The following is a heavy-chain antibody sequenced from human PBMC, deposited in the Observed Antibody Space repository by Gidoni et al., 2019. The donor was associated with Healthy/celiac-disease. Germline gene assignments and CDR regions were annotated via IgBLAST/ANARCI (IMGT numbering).Heavy chain of an antibody. CDR2: IYYSGST. J-gene: IGHJ5*02. CDR1: GGSISSYY. V-gene: IGHV4-59*01. D-gene: IGHD6-6*01. Sequence: QVQLQESGPGLVKPSETLSLTCTVSGGSISSYYWSWIRQPPGKGLEWIGYIYYSGSTNYNPSLKSRVTISVDTSKNQFSLKLSSVTAADTAVYYCARSSSEDWFDPWGQGTLVTVSS. CDR3: ARSSSEDWFDP.